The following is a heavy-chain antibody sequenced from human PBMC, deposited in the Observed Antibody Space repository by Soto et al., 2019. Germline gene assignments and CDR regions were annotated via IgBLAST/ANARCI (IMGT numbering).Heavy chain of an antibody. CDR1: GGSITSGGSF. J-gene: IGHJ6*03. CDR2: IYYSGSV. D-gene: IGHD1-26*01. Sequence: QVQLRESGPGLVKPSETLSLTCTVSGGSITSGGSFWSWVRQHPGKGLEWIGHIYYSGSVYYNPSLKSRVAMSVDPSKNLFSVRVASVTAADTAVYYCAKTLPGGTIYYMDVWGDGTTITVAS. CDR3: AKTLPGGTIYYMDV. V-gene: IGHV4-31*03.